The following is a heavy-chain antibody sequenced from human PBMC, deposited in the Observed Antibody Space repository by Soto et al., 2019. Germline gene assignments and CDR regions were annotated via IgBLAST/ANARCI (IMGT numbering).Heavy chain of an antibody. CDR2: IIPIFGTA. Sequence: SVKVSCKASGGTFSSYAISWVRQAPGQGLEWMGGIIPIFGTANYAQKFQGRVTITADESTSTAYMELSSLRSEDTAVYYCARSIAAAGTTTYYYYGMDVWGQGTTVTVPS. D-gene: IGHD6-13*01. CDR1: GGTFSSYA. V-gene: IGHV1-69*13. J-gene: IGHJ6*02. CDR3: ARSIAAAGTTTYYYYGMDV.